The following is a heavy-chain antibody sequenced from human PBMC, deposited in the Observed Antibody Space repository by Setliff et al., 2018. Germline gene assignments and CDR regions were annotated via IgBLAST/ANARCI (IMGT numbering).Heavy chain of an antibody. Sequence: SETLSLTCTVSGGSISSYYWSWIRQPPGKGLEWIGYIYTSGSTNYNPSLKSRVTISVDTSKNQFSLLLNSVTAADTALYYCARQKYWSGYYGEGYYYYMDVWGKGTTVTVSS. D-gene: IGHD3-3*01. V-gene: IGHV4-4*08. CDR2: IYTSGST. J-gene: IGHJ6*03. CDR3: ARQKYWSGYYGEGYYYYMDV. CDR1: GGSISSYY.